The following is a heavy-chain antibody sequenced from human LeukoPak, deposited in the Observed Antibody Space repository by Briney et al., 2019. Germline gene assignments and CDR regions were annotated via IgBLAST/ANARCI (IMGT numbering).Heavy chain of an antibody. CDR3: ARDLYYYDSSGYDDPYYYYYMDV. D-gene: IGHD3-22*01. CDR1: GFPFDDYG. Sequence: GGSLRLSCAASGFPFDDYGMSWVRQAPGKGLEWVSGINWNGGSTGYADSVKGRFTISRDNAKNSLYLQMNSLRAEDTALYYCARDLYYYDSSGYDDPYYYYYMDVWGKGTTVTVSS. V-gene: IGHV3-20*04. J-gene: IGHJ6*03. CDR2: INWNGGST.